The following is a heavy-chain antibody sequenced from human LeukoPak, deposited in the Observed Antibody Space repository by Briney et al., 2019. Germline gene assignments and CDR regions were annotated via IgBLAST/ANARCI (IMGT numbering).Heavy chain of an antibody. CDR3: ARERGSGNWGGIDY. D-gene: IGHD3-10*01. Sequence: ASVKVSCKASGYTFTSYDINWVRQATGQGLEWMGWMNPNSGNTGYAQKFQGRVTMTRNTSISTAFMELSSLRSEDTAVYYCARERGSGNWGGIDYWGQGTLVTVSS. J-gene: IGHJ4*02. V-gene: IGHV1-8*01. CDR1: GYTFTSYD. CDR2: MNPNSGNT.